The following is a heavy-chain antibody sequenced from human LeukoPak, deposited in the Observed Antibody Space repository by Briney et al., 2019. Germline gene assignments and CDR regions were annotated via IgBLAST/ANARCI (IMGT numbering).Heavy chain of an antibody. V-gene: IGHV3-74*01. D-gene: IGHD3-9*01. J-gene: IGHJ4*02. Sequence: PGRCQRLPCAVSGFIFSSWWMLWVRQSPGKGPESVSHISNDGGHIVYADSVRGRFTISRDKARNTLSLQMNSLRPDDTGVDYCATYGIDWSLSYWGQGALVTASS. CDR1: GFIFSSWW. CDR3: ATYGIDWSLSY. CDR2: ISNDGGHI.